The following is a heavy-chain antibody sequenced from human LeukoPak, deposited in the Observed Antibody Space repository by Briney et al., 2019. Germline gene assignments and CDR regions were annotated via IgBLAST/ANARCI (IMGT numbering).Heavy chain of an antibody. V-gene: IGHV3-33*01. J-gene: IGHJ4*02. CDR1: GFRFSTYG. CDR2: IWHDGSQR. CDR3: ARDLSYGSAAD. Sequence: GTSLILSCAASGFRFSTYGFHWVRQAPGKGLEWVADIWHDGSQRYYADSVMGRFIISRDDSRNTLSLQMNSLRVEDTAVYYCARDLSYGSAADWGQGTLVTVSS. D-gene: IGHD2-15*01.